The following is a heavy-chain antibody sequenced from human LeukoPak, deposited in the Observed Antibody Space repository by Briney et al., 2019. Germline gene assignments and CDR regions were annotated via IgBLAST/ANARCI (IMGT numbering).Heavy chain of an antibody. V-gene: IGHV3-30-3*01. Sequence: GRSLRLSCAASGFTFSSYAMHWVRQAPGKGLEWVAVISYDGSNKYYADSVKGRFTISRDNSKNTLYLQMNSLRAEDTAVYYCARGHSGSFYFDYWGQGTLVTVSS. CDR3: ARGHSGSFYFDY. CDR1: GFTFSSYA. J-gene: IGHJ4*02. D-gene: IGHD1-26*01. CDR2: ISYDGSNK.